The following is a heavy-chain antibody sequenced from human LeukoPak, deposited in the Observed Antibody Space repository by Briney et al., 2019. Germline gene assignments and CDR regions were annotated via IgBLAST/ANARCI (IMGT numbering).Heavy chain of an antibody. J-gene: IGHJ4*02. Sequence: GGSLRLSCAASGFTFSSYSMNWVRQAPGKGLEWVSYISSSSSTIYYADSVKGRFTISRDNAKNSLYLQMNSLRDEDTAVYYCARSLGYCSAGSCFPFDYWGQGTLVTVSS. D-gene: IGHD2-15*01. CDR1: GFTFSSYS. CDR3: ARSLGYCSAGSCFPFDY. CDR2: ISSSSSTI. V-gene: IGHV3-48*02.